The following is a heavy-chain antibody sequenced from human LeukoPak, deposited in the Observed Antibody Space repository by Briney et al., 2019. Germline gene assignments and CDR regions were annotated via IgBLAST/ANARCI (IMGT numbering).Heavy chain of an antibody. CDR1: GFTFSSYA. CDR3: AKRVTPGRGFDY. CDR2: ISGSGGTT. V-gene: IGHV3-23*01. Sequence: GGSLRLSCAASGFTFSSYAMSWVRQAPGKGLDWVSAISGSGGTTYHADSVKGRFTISRDNPKNTLYLQMNSLRAEDTAVYYCAKRVTPGRGFDYWGQGTLVTVSS. D-gene: IGHD2-21*02. J-gene: IGHJ4*02.